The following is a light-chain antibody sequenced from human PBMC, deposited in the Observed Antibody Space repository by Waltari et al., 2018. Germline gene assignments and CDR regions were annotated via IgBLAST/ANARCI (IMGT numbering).Light chain of an antibody. Sequence: EIVLTQSPATLSLSPGESATLSCRASQSVNKYLDWFQQKPGQAPRLLIYGASNRAAGIPARFSGSGSGTDFTFTISSLEPEDFAVYYCLKRAGGPLFGGGTKVE. CDR2: GAS. J-gene: IGKJ4*01. CDR1: QSVNKY. V-gene: IGKV3-11*01. CDR3: LKRAGGPL.